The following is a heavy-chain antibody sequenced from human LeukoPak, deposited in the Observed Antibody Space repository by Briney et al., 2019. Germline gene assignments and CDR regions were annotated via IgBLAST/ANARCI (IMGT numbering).Heavy chain of an antibody. CDR3: TTDTGDWFDP. V-gene: IGHV3-21*04. CDR2: ISSSSSYI. J-gene: IGHJ5*02. Sequence: GGSLRLSCAASGFTFSSYSMNWVRQAPGKGLEWVSSISSSSSYIYYADSVKGRFTISRDNSKNTLYLQMNSLRAEDTAVYYCTTDTGDWFDPWGQGTLVTVSS. CDR1: GFTFSSYS. D-gene: IGHD1-14*01.